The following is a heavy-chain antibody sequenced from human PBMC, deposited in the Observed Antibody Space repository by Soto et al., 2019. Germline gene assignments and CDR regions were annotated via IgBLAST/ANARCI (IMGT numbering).Heavy chain of an antibody. Sequence: GASVKVSCKASGYTFTSYYRHWVRQAPGQGLEWMGIINPSGGSTSYAQKFQGRVTMTRDTSTSTVYMELSSLRSEDTAVYYCARDRIGHKRYFDRALDDYWGQGTLVTVSS. D-gene: IGHD3-9*01. CDR2: INPSGGST. J-gene: IGHJ4*02. CDR3: ARDRIGHKRYFDRALDDY. CDR1: GYTFTSYY. V-gene: IGHV1-46*01.